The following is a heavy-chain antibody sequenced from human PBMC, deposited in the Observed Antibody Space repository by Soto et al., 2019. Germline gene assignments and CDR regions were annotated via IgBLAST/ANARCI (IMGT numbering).Heavy chain of an antibody. CDR2: MNPNSGNT. CDR3: ARDSPSRRVTPFDY. CDR1: GYTFINYD. Sequence: ASVKVSCKASGYTFINYDINWLRQATGQGLEWMGWMNPNSGNTGYAQKFQGRVTMTRDTSTSTAYMELSSLTSDDTAVYYCARDSPSRRVTPFDYWGQGTLVTVSS. V-gene: IGHV1-8*01. D-gene: IGHD5-18*01. J-gene: IGHJ4*02.